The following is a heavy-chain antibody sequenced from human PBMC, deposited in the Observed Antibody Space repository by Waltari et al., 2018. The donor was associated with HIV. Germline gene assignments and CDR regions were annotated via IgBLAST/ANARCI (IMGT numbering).Heavy chain of an antibody. J-gene: IGHJ4*02. Sequence: QVQLVQSGAEVKKPGASVKVSCKASGYTFTGYYMHWVRQAPGQGLEWMGRINPTSGGTNYAQKFQGRVTMTRDTSISTAYMELSRLRSDDTAVYYCALTTASIPVLAYWGQGTLVTVSS. CDR1: GYTFTGYY. D-gene: IGHD1-26*01. CDR2: INPTSGGT. CDR3: ALTTASIPVLAY. V-gene: IGHV1-2*06.